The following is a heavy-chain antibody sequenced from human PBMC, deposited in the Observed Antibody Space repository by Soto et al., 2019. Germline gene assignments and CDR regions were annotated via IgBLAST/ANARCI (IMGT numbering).Heavy chain of an antibody. V-gene: IGHV4-59*11. CDR3: ARDHCGGACGDYYYYGMDV. J-gene: IGHJ6*02. Sequence: SETLSLTCTVSGASIRRHYWGWIRQPPGKGLEWIGYIDHTGSTDYNPSLKSRVTMSLDTSRNQFSLNLSSVTAADTAVYHCARDHCGGACGDYYYYGMDVWGQGTTVTVSS. CDR1: GASIRRHY. CDR2: IDHTGST. D-gene: IGHD2-21*02.